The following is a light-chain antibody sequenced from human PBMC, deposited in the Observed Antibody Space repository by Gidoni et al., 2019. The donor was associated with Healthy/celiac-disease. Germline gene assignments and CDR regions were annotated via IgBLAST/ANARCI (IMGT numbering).Light chain of an antibody. V-gene: IGKV3-11*01. CDR2: DAS. CDR1: QSVSSY. J-gene: IGKJ4*01. CDR3: QQRSKTSLT. Sequence: VLTQSPATLSLSPGERATLSCRASQSVSSYLAWYQQKPGQAPRLLIYDASNRATGIPARFSGSGYGTDFTLTISSLEPEDFAVYYCQQRSKTSLTFGGGTKVEIK.